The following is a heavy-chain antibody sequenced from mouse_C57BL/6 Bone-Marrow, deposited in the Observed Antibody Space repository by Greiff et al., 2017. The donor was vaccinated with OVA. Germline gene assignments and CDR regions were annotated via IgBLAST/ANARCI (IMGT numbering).Heavy chain of an antibody. CDR2: INPGSGGT. J-gene: IGHJ3*01. Sequence: QVQLQQSGAELVRPGTSVKVSCKASGYAFTNYLIEWVKQRPGQGLEWIGVINPGSGGTNYNEKFKGKATLTADKSSSTAYMQLSSLTSEDSAVYFCGRPPPRRAWFAYWGQGTLVTVSA. CDR1: GYAFTNYL. V-gene: IGHV1-54*01. CDR3: GRPPPRRAWFAY.